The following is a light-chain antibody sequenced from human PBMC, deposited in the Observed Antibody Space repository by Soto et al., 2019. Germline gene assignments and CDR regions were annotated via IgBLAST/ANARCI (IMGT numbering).Light chain of an antibody. CDR1: NSDVGSYNF. CDR2: DVS. J-gene: IGLJ2*01. CDR3: NSYTRSSTLI. V-gene: IGLV2-14*03. Sequence: QSALTQPASVSGSPGQSITISCTGTNSDVGSYNFVSWYQHHPGKAPKLMIYDVSSRPSGVSDRFSGSKSGNTASLTISGLQAEDEADYYCNSYTRSSTLIFGGGTKLTVL.